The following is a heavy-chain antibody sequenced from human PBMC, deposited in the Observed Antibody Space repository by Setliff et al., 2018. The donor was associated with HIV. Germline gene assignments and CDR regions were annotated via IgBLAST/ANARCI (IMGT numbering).Heavy chain of an antibody. CDR1: GFSLSPRGMS. J-gene: IGHJ4*02. CDR3: ARGSESLTYFDT. CDR2: IDWDDAK. D-gene: IGHD3-10*01. Sequence: GSGPTLVNPTQTLTLTCTFSGFSLSPRGMSVSWIRQPPGKALEWLARIDWDDAKYYSTSLKTRPTISKDTSKNQVVLTMTNMDPVDTATYYCARGSESLTYFDTLGPGTLVTVSS. V-gene: IGHV2-70*11.